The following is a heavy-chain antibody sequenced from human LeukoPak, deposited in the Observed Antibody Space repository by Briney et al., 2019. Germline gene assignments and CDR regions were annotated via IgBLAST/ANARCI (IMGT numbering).Heavy chain of an antibody. J-gene: IGHJ4*02. CDR3: TTGYYDSSGYDY. CDR2: IRSKDYGCTK. D-gene: IGHD3-22*01. V-gene: IGHV3-49*04. Sequence: GRSLRLSCTASGFTFGDYAMRWVRQAPGKGREGGGFIRSKDYGCTKEYSATVKIRFNISRDDSKSIAYLQMNSLKTEDTAVYYCTTGYYDSSGYDYWVQGTLLTVSS. CDR1: GFTFGDYA.